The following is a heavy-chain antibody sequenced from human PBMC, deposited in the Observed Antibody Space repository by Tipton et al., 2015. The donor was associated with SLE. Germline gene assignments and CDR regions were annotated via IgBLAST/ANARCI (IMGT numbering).Heavy chain of an antibody. V-gene: IGHV4-39*07. CDR2: IYHSGST. Sequence: TLSLTCTVSGDSISSSGHYWGWIRQPPGKGLEWIGSIYHSGSTYYNPSLKSRVTISVDTSKNQFSLKLSSVTAADTAVYYCAREVSLTGTTSFFDYWGQGTLVTVSS. J-gene: IGHJ4*02. D-gene: IGHD1-7*01. CDR1: GDSISSSGHY. CDR3: AREVSLTGTTSFFDY.